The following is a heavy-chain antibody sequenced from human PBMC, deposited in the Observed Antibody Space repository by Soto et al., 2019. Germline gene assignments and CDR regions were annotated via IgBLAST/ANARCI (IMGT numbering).Heavy chain of an antibody. CDR3: AKVRGYCSGGSCLDYYYYMDV. Sequence: GGSLRLSCAASGFTFSSYAMSWVRQAPGKGLEWVSAISGSGGSTYYADSVKGRFTISRDNSKNTLYLQMNSLRAEDTAVYYCAKVRGYCSGGSCLDYYYYMDVWGKGTTVTVSS. CDR2: ISGSGGST. D-gene: IGHD2-15*01. V-gene: IGHV3-23*01. J-gene: IGHJ6*03. CDR1: GFTFSSYA.